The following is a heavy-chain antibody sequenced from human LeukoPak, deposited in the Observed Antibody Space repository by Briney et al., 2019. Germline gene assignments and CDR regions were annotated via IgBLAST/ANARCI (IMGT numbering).Heavy chain of an antibody. J-gene: IGHJ4*02. CDR3: ARKQQLGPVGY. CDR2: IYYSGST. D-gene: IGHD6-13*01. Sequence: SETLSLTCTVSGGSISSSSYYWGWIRQPPGKGLEWIGSIYYSGSTYYNPSLKSRVTISVDTSKNQFSLKLSSVTAADTAVYYCARKQQLGPVGYWGQGTLVTVSS. V-gene: IGHV4-39*01. CDR1: GGSISSSSYY.